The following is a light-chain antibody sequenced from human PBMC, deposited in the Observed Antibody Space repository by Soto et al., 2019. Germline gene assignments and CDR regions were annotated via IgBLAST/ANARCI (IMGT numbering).Light chain of an antibody. V-gene: IGLV2-14*02. CDR2: EGT. CDR1: SSDVGTYNL. Sequence: QSVLAQPASVSGSPEQSITISCTGTSSDVGTYNLVSWYQQHPGKAPKLIIYEGTERPSGVSNRFSGSKSGNTASLTISGLQTEDEADYYCSSYTSNNTLVVFGGGTKVTVL. J-gene: IGLJ2*01. CDR3: SSYTSNNTLVV.